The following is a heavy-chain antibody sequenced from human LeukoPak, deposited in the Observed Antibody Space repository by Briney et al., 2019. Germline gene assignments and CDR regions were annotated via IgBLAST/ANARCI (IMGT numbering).Heavy chain of an antibody. Sequence: GESLKISCKGAGYSFTSYWIGWVRQMPGKGLEWMGLIYPADSDTRYSPSFLGQITISTDKSINTAYLQWSSLKASDNAMYYCARRGFYYDSSGYHYYFDYWGQGTLVTVSS. CDR2: IYPADSDT. V-gene: IGHV5-51*01. J-gene: IGHJ4*02. D-gene: IGHD3-22*01. CDR1: GYSFTSYW. CDR3: ARRGFYYDSSGYHYYFDY.